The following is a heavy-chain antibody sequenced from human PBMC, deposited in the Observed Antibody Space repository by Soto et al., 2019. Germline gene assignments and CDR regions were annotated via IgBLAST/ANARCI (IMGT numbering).Heavy chain of an antibody. V-gene: IGHV3-33*01. D-gene: IGHD3-10*02. CDR1: GFPFSKYG. CDR2: IWYDGSKK. J-gene: IGHJ4*02. CDR3: AGLGCSGGDSIEH. Sequence: QVQLVESGGGVVQPGRSLRLSCAASGFPFSKYGMHWVRQAPGKGLEWVAIIWYDGSKKYYGDSVKGRFTISRDNSKDPLFLQMNSLIADETAMYYCAGLGCSGGDSIEHWGQGTLVTVSS.